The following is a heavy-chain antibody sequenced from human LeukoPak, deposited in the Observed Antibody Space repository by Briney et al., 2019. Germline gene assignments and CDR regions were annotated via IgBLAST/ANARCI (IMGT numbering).Heavy chain of an antibody. Sequence: PGGSLRLSCAASGFTFGIYAMNWVRQAPGKGLEWVSYIGPSGSNIYYADSVKGRFTISRDNAKDSLYLQMNSLRAEDTAVYYCARDLSLIALTDWGQGTLVTVSS. D-gene: IGHD3-22*01. CDR2: IGPSGSNI. CDR3: ARDLSLIALTD. V-gene: IGHV3-48*01. J-gene: IGHJ4*02. CDR1: GFTFGIYA.